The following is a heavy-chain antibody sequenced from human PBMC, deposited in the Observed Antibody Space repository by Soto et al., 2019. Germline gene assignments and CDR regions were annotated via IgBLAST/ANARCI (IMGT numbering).Heavy chain of an antibody. CDR1: GGSISSSSYY. J-gene: IGHJ4*02. Sequence: SETLSLTCTVSGGSISSSSYYWGWIRQPPGKGLEWIGSIYYSGSTYYNPSLKSRVTISVDTSKNQFSLKLSSVTAADTAGYYCARHDDGSGSHDYWGQGTLVTVSS. D-gene: IGHD3-10*01. CDR3: ARHDDGSGSHDY. CDR2: IYYSGST. V-gene: IGHV4-39*01.